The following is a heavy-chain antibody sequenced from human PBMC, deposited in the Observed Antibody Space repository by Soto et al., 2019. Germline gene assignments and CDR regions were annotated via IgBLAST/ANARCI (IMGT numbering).Heavy chain of an antibody. Sequence: QITLNEYGPTLVKPIQSLTLTRNFCGISLDSTAVAVGWLSQPPGKALECLALIYWAGDKRYNPSLTNRVINTKEASKNQVVMSMTDTAAADISTFFFAHVILSVTFVRVVTYDHWGQGVLLTVSS. CDR1: GISLDSTAVA. D-gene: IGHD3-10*01. CDR3: AHVILSVTFVRVVTYDH. CDR2: IYWAGDK. V-gene: IGHV2-5*02. J-gene: IGHJ4*02.